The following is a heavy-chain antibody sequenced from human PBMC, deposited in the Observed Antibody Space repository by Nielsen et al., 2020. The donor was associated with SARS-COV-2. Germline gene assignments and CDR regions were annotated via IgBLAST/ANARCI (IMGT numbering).Heavy chain of an antibody. CDR1: GFTFSTHE. J-gene: IGHJ4*02. D-gene: IGHD3-10*01. CDR3: ARDGGGGSGSYPGD. Sequence: GESLKISCGASGFTFSTHEMNWVRQAPGKGLEWVSSISRSSSYIYYADSVQGRFSISRDNAKNSLYLQMNSLRAEDTAVYYCARDGGGGSGSYPGDWGQGTLVTVSS. CDR2: ISRSSSYI. V-gene: IGHV3-21*01.